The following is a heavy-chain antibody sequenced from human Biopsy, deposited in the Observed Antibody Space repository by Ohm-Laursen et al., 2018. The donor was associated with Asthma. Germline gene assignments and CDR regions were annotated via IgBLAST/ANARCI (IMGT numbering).Heavy chain of an antibody. Sequence: RSLRLSCTASGFAFGKYGMYWARQAPGKGLQWGAVITHDGSRMYYADSVRGRFTISRDNSRNTLYLEMSSLRVDDTAVYYCAKNNDQQLTYWGRGTLVTVSS. D-gene: IGHD6-13*01. J-gene: IGHJ4*02. CDR1: GFAFGKYG. CDR2: ITHDGSRM. V-gene: IGHV3-30*18. CDR3: AKNNDQQLTY.